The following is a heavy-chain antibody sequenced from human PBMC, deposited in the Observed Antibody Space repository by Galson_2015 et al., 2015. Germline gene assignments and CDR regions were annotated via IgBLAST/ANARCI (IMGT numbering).Heavy chain of an antibody. CDR1: GFTFSNAW. J-gene: IGHJ4*02. Sequence: SLRLSCAASGFTFSNAWMSWVRQAPGKGLEWVGRIKSKTDGGTTDYAAPVKGRFTISRDDSKNTLYLQMNSLKTEDTDVYYCTSSGPFAILVVTAGNDYWGQGTLVTVSS. D-gene: IGHD2-21*02. CDR3: TSSGPFAILVVTAGNDY. CDR2: IKSKTDGGTT. V-gene: IGHV3-15*01.